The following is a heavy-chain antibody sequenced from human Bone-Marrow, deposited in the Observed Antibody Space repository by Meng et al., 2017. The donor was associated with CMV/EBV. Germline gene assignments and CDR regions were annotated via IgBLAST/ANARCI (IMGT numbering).Heavy chain of an antibody. CDR1: GFTFSSYD. D-gene: IGHD3-22*01. CDR3: ARDHRDSSGHYYGMDV. J-gene: IGHJ6*02. V-gene: IGHV3-13*01. CDR2: IGTAGDT. Sequence: LSLTCAASGFTFSSYDMHWVRQATGKGLEWVSAIGTAGDTYYPGSVKGRFTISRENAKNSLYLQMNSLRAGDTAVYYCARDHRDSSGHYYGMDVWGQGTTVTVSS.